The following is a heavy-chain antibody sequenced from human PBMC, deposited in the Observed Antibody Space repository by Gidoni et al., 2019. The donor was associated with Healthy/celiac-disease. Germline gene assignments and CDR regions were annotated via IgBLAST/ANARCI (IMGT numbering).Heavy chain of an antibody. J-gene: IGHJ4*02. D-gene: IGHD3-10*01. CDR1: GFAFRSYG. CDR3: AKPLWFGESPVGYFDY. Sequence: QVQLVESGGGVVQPGRSMSLSCAASGFAFRSYGMHWVRQAPGKGLEWVAVISYDGSNKYYADSVKCRFTISRDNSKNTLYLQMNSLRAEDTAVYYCAKPLWFGESPVGYFDYWGQGTLVTVSS. V-gene: IGHV3-30*18. CDR2: ISYDGSNK.